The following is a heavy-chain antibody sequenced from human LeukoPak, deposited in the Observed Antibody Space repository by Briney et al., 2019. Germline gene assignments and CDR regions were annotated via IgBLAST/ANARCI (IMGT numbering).Heavy chain of an antibody. D-gene: IGHD1-26*01. Sequence: PGGSLRLSCAASGFTFSDYSMNWVRQAPGKGLEWVSVIYSGGSTYYADSVKGRFTISRDNSKNTLYLQMNSLRAEDTAVYYCARDEVWDQSGSYGNMDVWGQGTTVTVSS. J-gene: IGHJ6*02. V-gene: IGHV3-66*01. CDR1: GFTFSDYS. CDR3: ARDEVWDQSGSYGNMDV. CDR2: IYSGGST.